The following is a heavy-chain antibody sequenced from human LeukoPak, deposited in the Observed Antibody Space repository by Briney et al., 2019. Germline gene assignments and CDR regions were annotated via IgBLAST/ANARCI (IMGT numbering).Heavy chain of an antibody. CDR3: AKDSRAAGRHDAFDI. J-gene: IGHJ3*02. V-gene: IGHV3-9*01. CDR2: ISWNSGSI. Sequence: GGSLRLSCAASGFTFDDYAMHWVRQAPGKGLEWVSGISWNSGSIGYADSVKGRFTISRDNAKNSLYLQMNSLRAEDTALYHCAKDSRAAGRHDAFDIWGQGTMVTVSS. CDR1: GFTFDDYA. D-gene: IGHD6-19*01.